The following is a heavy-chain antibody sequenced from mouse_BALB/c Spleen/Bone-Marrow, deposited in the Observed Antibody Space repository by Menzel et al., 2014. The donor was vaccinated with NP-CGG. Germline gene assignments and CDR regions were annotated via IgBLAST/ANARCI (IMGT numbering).Heavy chain of an antibody. J-gene: IGHJ4*01. CDR1: GYSFTGYT. V-gene: IGHV1-18*01. CDR3: ARDYYGSTSYYYAMDY. D-gene: IGHD1-1*01. CDR2: INPYNGGT. Sequence: DVKLQESGPELVKPGASMKISRQTSGYSFTGYTMNWVKQSHGKNLEWIGLINPYNGGTSYNQNFKGKATLTVDKSSSTAYMELLSLTSEDSAVYYCARDYYGSTSYYYAMDYWGQGTSGTVSS.